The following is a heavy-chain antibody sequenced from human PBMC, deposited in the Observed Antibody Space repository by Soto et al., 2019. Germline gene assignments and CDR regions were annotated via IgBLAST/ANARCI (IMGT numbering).Heavy chain of an antibody. D-gene: IGHD3-10*01. J-gene: IGHJ4*02. Sequence: ASVKVSCKTSGYTFSDYGLAWLRQTPGQRPEWMGWVSTYNANTNYAQKFQGRVTMTADTSTTTTSMELRSLRSDDTAIYYCAKKVNSGPGSQYFDYWGQGTLVTV. CDR2: VSTYNANT. V-gene: IGHV1-18*01. CDR3: AKKVNSGPGSQYFDY. CDR1: GYTFSDYG.